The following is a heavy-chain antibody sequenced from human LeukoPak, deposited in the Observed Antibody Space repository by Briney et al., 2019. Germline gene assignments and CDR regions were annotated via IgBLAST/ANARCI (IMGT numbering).Heavy chain of an antibody. V-gene: IGHV1-46*01. CDR2: INPSGGST. J-gene: IGHJ5*02. D-gene: IGHD2-8*01. Sequence: ASVKVSCKASGYTFTSYYMHWVRQAPGQGLEWMGIINPSGGSTSYAQKFQGRVTMTRDTSTSTVYMELSSLRSEDTAVYYCAREPPHLGYCTNGVCRRLLLDGYNWFDPWGQGTLVTVSS. CDR1: GYTFTSYY. CDR3: AREPPHLGYCTNGVCRRLLLDGYNWFDP.